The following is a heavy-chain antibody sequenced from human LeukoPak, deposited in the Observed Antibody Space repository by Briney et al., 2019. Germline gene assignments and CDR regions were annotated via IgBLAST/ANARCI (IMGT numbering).Heavy chain of an antibody. CDR1: GFTFSSYV. D-gene: IGHD6-13*01. V-gene: IGHV3-30-3*01. Sequence: GGSLRLSCEASGFTFSSYVMHWVRQAPSRGLEWVAVISSDGSNIYYADSVKGRFTISRDNSKNTLYLQMNSLRAEDTAVYYCANTDTESYSSSWYLRRDYWSQGTLVTVSS. CDR2: ISSDGSNI. CDR3: ANTDTESYSSSWYLRRDY. J-gene: IGHJ4*02.